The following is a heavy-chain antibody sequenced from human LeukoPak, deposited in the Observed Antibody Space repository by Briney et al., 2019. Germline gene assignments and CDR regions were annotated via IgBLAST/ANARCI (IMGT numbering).Heavy chain of an antibody. V-gene: IGHV5-51*01. D-gene: IGHD3-22*01. CDR1: GYTFTSYW. Sequence: PGESLKISCKGSGYTFTSYWIGWVRQMPGEGLEWMGIVYPGDSDTRYSPSFQGQVTISVDKSIRTAYLQWSSLKASDTAMYYCARHGDYDSKAFDIWGQGTMVTVSS. CDR3: ARHGDYDSKAFDI. J-gene: IGHJ3*02. CDR2: VYPGDSDT.